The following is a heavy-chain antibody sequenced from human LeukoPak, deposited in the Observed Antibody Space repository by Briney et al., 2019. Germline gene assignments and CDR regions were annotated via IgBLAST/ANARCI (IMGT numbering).Heavy chain of an antibody. D-gene: IGHD4-17*01. CDR3: AKKGRTYTDYGGYHDYMDV. CDR2: IYHSGST. Sequence: PSETLSLTCTVSGGSISSDYWTWIRQPPGKGLEWIGYIYHSGSTKYNPSLKSRVTISVATSKNQFSLNLRSVTATDTAVYYCAKKGRTYTDYGGYHDYMDVWGKGTTVTVS. J-gene: IGHJ6*03. CDR1: GGSISSDY. V-gene: IGHV4-59*08.